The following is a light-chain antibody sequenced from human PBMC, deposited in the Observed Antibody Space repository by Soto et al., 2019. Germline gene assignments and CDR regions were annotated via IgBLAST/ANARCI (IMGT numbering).Light chain of an antibody. CDR2: DVS. J-gene: IGLJ1*01. CDR1: SSDVGGYNY. V-gene: IGLV2-11*01. CDR3: CPYAGSRYV. Sequence: QSALTQPRSVSGSPGQSVTISCTGTSSDVGGYNYVSWYQQHPGKAPKLMIYDVSKRPSGVPDRFSGSKSGNTASLTISGLQAEDEADYYCCPYAGSRYVFGTGTKVTVL.